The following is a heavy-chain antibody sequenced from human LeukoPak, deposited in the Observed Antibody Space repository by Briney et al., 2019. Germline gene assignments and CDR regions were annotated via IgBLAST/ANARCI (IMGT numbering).Heavy chain of an antibody. V-gene: IGHV3-30*02. CDR1: GFTFSSYG. Sequence: PGGSLRLSCAASGFTFSSYGMHWVRQAPGKGLEWVAFIRYDGSNKYYADSVKGRFTISRDNSKNTLYLQMNSLRAEDTAVYYCAKDSRPAAPPTTVTTSPYYYYGMDVWGQGTTVTVSS. CDR2: IRYDGSNK. D-gene: IGHD4-17*01. CDR3: AKDSRPAAPPTTVTTSPYYYYGMDV. J-gene: IGHJ6*02.